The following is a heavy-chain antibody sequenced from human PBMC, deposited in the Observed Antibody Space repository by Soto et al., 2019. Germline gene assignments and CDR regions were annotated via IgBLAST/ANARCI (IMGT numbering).Heavy chain of an antibody. CDR1: GYTLTELS. J-gene: IGHJ3*02. CDR2: FDPEDGET. D-gene: IGHD1-26*01. CDR3: ATGWSGAITDKLWAFDI. V-gene: IGHV1-24*01. Sequence: ASVKVSCKVSGYTLTELSMHWVRQAPGKGLEWMGGFDPEDGETIYAQKFQGRVTMTEDTSTDTAYMELSSLRSEDTAVYYCATGWSGAITDKLWAFDIWGQGTMVTVSS.